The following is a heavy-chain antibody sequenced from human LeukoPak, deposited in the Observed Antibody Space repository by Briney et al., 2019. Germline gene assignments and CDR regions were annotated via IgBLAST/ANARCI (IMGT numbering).Heavy chain of an antibody. CDR2: IYYSGST. J-gene: IGHJ6*03. D-gene: IGHD1-1*01. CDR1: GGSISSYY. Sequence: SETLSLTCTVSGGSISSYYWSWIRQPPGKGLDWIGYIYYSGSTNYNPSLKSRVTISVDTSKNQFSLKLSSVTAADTAVYYCARDHYIAGTQYYYYYMDVWGKGTTVTVSS. V-gene: IGHV4-59*01. CDR3: ARDHYIAGTQYYYYYMDV.